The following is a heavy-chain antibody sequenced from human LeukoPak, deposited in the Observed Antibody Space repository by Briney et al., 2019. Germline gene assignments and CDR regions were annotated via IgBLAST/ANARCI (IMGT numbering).Heavy chain of an antibody. CDR2: IYPGDSDT. D-gene: IGHD6-19*01. CDR1: GYSFTSYW. Sequence: GESLKISCKGSGYSFTSYWIGWVRQMPGKGLEWMGIIYPGDSDTRYSPSFQGQVTISADKSISTAYLQWSSLKASDTAMYYCARLGRSPPGYSSGWYFDYWGQGTLVTVSS. V-gene: IGHV5-51*01. J-gene: IGHJ4*02. CDR3: ARLGRSPPGYSSGWYFDY.